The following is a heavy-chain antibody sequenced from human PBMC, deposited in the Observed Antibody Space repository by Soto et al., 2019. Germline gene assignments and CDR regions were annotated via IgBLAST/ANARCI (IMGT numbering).Heavy chain of an antibody. J-gene: IGHJ5*02. CDR2: INSDGSST. CDR3: ARDFPVVVVARARHNFDP. D-gene: IGHD2-15*01. Sequence: GGSLRLSCAASGFTFSSYWMHWVRQAPGKGLVWVSRINSDGSSTSYADSVKGRFTISRDNAKNTLYLQMNSLRAEDTAVYYCARDFPVVVVARARHNFDPWGQGTLVTVSS. V-gene: IGHV3-74*01. CDR1: GFTFSSYW.